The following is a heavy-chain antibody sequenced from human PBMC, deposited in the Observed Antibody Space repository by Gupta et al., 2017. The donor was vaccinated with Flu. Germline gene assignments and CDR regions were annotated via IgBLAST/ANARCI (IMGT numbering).Heavy chain of an antibody. CDR2: IYYTGST. J-gene: IGHJ4*02. CDR1: GGSISGYY. Sequence: QVQLQESGPGLVKPSETLSLTCTVSGGSISGYYWSWIRQPPGTGLEWIAYIYYTGSTNYNPSLKSRVTMSVDTSTNQFSLKLSSVTAADTAVYYCARAPRDFDYFTTWGQGTLVTVSS. V-gene: IGHV4-59*01. D-gene: IGHD3-9*01. CDR3: ARAPRDFDYFTT.